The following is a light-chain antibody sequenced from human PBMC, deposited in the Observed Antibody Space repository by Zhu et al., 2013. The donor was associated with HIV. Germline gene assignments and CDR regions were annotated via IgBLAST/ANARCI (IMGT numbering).Light chain of an antibody. V-gene: IGLV1-40*01. CDR2: GNS. J-gene: IGLJ2*01. CDR3: QSYDIRLSTVV. Sequence: QSVLTQPPSVSAAPGQKVTISCSGSSSNIGNNYVSWYQQLPGTAPKLLIYGNSHRPSGVPDRFSGSKSGTSASLTITGLQAEDESDYYCQSYDIRLSTVVFGGGTRLTVL. CDR1: SSNIGNNY.